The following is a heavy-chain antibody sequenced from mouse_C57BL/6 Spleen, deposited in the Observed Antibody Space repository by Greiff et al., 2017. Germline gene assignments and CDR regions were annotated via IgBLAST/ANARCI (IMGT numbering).Heavy chain of an antibody. J-gene: IGHJ2*01. CDR3: ARGGVITTVVEDY. Sequence: VQLQQSGAELVRPGASVKLSCKASGYTFTDYYINWVKQRPGQGLEWIARIYPGSGNTYYNEKFKGKATLTAEKSSSTAYMQLSSLTSEDSAVYFCARGGVITTVVEDYWGQGTTLTVSS. V-gene: IGHV1-76*01. CDR1: GYTFTDYY. D-gene: IGHD1-1*01. CDR2: IYPGSGNT.